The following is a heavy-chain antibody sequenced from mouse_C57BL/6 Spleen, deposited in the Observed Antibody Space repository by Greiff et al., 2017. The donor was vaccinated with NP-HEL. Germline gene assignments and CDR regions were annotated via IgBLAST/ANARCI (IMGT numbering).Heavy chain of an antibody. V-gene: IGHV5-4*01. J-gene: IGHJ2*01. Sequence: EVNVVESGGGLVKPGGSLKLSCAASGFTFSSYAMSWVRQTPEKRLEWVATISDGGSYTYYPDNVKGRFTISRDNAKNNLYLQMSHLKSEDTAMYYCARDEFFDYWGQGTTLTVSS. CDR2: ISDGGSYT. CDR3: ARDEFFDY. CDR1: GFTFSSYA.